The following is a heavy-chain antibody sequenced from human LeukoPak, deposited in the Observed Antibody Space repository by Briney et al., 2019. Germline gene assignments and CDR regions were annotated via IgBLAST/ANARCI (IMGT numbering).Heavy chain of an antibody. V-gene: IGHV4-39*07. CDR2: IYYRGSS. D-gene: IGHD6-19*01. J-gene: IGHJ4*02. CDR1: GGSISSGSDY. CDR3: ASDDPVAGTAY. Sequence: SETLSLTCTVSGGSISSGSDYWDWIRQPPGKGLEWIASIYYRGSSYYNPSLKSRVTISIDTSKNQFSLKVSSVTAADTAVYYCASDDPVAGTAYWGQGTLVTVSS.